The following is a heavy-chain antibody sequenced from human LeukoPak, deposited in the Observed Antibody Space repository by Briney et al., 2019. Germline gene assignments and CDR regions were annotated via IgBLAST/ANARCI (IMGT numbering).Heavy chain of an antibody. J-gene: IGHJ4*02. CDR3: ARYCSSTSCFDY. CDR1: GFTVSSNY. D-gene: IGHD2-2*01. Sequence: GGSLRLSCAASGFTVSSNYMSWVRQAPGKGLEWVSVIYSGGSTYYADPVKGRFTISRHNSKNTLYLQMNSLRAEDTAVYYCARYCSSTSCFDYWGQGILVTVYS. V-gene: IGHV3-53*04. CDR2: IYSGGST.